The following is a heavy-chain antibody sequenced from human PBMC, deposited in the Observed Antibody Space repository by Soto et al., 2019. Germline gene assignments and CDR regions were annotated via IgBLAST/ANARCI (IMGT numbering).Heavy chain of an antibody. V-gene: IGHV3-30*18. D-gene: IGHD6-13*01. Sequence: GGSLRLSCAASGFTFSTYGMHWVRQAPGKGLEWVAAMSYDGTEQYYVDSVKGRFTISRDNSRNTLFLQLNSLRDEDTAVYYCAKEYGSTWIDHWGQGTPVTVSS. CDR2: MSYDGTEQ. CDR1: GFTFSTYG. J-gene: IGHJ4*02. CDR3: AKEYGSTWIDH.